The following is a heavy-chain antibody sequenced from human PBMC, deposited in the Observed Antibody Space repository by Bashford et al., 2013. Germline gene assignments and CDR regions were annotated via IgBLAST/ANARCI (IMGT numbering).Heavy chain of an antibody. CDR1: GFTFDDCA. D-gene: IGHD2-21*02. J-gene: IGHJ4*02. Sequence: SLRLSCVSSGFTFDDCAMHWVRQAPGKGLEWVSGITWKSAVKGYADSVKGRFTISRDNAKNSLYLEMASLRPEDTAVYFCVKASSGILVDHFDLWGQGILVTVSS. V-gene: IGHV3-9*01. CDR2: ITWKSAVK. CDR3: VKASSGILVDHFDL.